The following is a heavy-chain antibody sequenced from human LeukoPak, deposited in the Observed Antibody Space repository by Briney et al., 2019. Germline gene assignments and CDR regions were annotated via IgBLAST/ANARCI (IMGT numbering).Heavy chain of an antibody. CDR2: IYPGDSDT. CDR3: ARGGPGSGDDAFDI. V-gene: IGHV5-51*01. D-gene: IGHD1-1*01. CDR1: GYSVTRYW. J-gene: IGHJ3*02. Sequence: GESLKSSCNGFGYSVTRYWIGWAGQMPGKGLEWMGIIYPGDSDTTYSPSVQGQVTISADQSISTAYLQWSSLKASDTAMYYCARGGPGSGDDAFDIWGQGTMVTVSS.